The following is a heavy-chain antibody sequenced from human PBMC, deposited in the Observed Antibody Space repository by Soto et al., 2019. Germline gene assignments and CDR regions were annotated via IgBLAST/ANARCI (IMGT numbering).Heavy chain of an antibody. CDR1: GYTFTSYG. V-gene: IGHV1-18*04. D-gene: IGHD3-22*01. Sequence: QVQLVQSGAEVKKPGASVKVSCKASGYTFTSYGISWVRQAPGQGLEWMGWISAYNGNTNYAQKLQGRVTMTTDTSTSTAYMELRSLRSGDTAVYYCATDRGYYYDSSGGDFDIWGQGTMVTVSS. CDR2: ISAYNGNT. CDR3: ATDRGYYYDSSGGDFDI. J-gene: IGHJ3*02.